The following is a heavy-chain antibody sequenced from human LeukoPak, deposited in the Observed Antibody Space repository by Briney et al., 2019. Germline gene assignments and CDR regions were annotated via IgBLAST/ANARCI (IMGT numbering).Heavy chain of an antibody. D-gene: IGHD3-22*01. CDR1: GYSISSGYY. CDR2: IYHTGST. J-gene: IGHJ4*02. V-gene: IGHV4-38-2*01. Sequence: WETLSLTCAVSGYSISSGYYWGWIRQPPGKGLEWVGNIYHTGSTYYNPSLKGRVTISGDTSKNQFSLKLSSVTAADTAVYYCARCQHYFDSSAYPRPYYFDYWGRGTLVTVSS. CDR3: ARCQHYFDSSAYPRPYYFDY.